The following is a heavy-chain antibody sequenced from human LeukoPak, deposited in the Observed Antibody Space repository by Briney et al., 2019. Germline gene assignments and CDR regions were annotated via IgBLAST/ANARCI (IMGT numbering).Heavy chain of an antibody. J-gene: IGHJ4*02. V-gene: IGHV3-23*01. Sequence: GGSLRLSCAASGFTFSSYAMSWVRQAPGKGLEWVSAISGSGGSTYYADSVKGRFTISRDNSKNTLYLQMNSLRAEDTAVYYCAKAKVHYDILTGFNLYYFDYWGQGTLVTASS. CDR3: AKAKVHYDILTGFNLYYFDY. CDR2: ISGSGGST. D-gene: IGHD3-9*01. CDR1: GFTFSSYA.